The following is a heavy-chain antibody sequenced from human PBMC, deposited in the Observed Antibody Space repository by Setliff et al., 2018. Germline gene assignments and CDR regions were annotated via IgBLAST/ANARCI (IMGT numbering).Heavy chain of an antibody. V-gene: IGHV3-48*01. Sequence: PGESLKLSCAASGFTFSSYSMNWVRQAPGKGLEWVSYISSSSSTIYYADSVKGRFTISRDNAKNSLYLQMNSLRAEDTAVYYCARGTGNPGLGYAFDIWGQGTMVTVSS. CDR3: ARGTGNPGLGYAFDI. J-gene: IGHJ3*02. CDR2: ISSSSSTI. CDR1: GFTFSSYS. D-gene: IGHD6-19*01.